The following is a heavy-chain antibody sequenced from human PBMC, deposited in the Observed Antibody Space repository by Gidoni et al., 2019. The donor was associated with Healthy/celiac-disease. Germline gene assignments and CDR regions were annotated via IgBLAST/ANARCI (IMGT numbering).Heavy chain of an antibody. J-gene: IGHJ6*02. Sequence: EVQLVESGGGLVKPGGSLRLSCAASGFTFSNAWMRWVRQAPGKGLEWVGRIKSKTDGGTTDYAAPVKGRFTISRDDSNNTLYLQMNSLKTEDTAVYYCTTVSRSIFGVVGAAYGMDVWGQGTTVTVSS. CDR2: IKSKTDGGTT. CDR1: GFTFSNAW. D-gene: IGHD3-3*02. V-gene: IGHV3-15*01. CDR3: TTVSRSIFGVVGAAYGMDV.